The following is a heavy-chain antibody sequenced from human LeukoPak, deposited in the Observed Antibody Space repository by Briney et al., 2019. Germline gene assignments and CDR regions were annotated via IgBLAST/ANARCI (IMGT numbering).Heavy chain of an antibody. V-gene: IGHV3-21*01. J-gene: IGHJ4*02. Sequence: SGGSLRLSCAASGFTFSSYSMNWVRQAPGKGLECVSSISSSSSIYYADSVKGRFTISRDDAKNSLYLQMSSLRAEDTAVYYCARTATDTGEFDYWGQGTLVTVSS. CDR2: ISSSSSI. CDR1: GFTFSSYS. D-gene: IGHD6-13*01. CDR3: ARTATDTGEFDY.